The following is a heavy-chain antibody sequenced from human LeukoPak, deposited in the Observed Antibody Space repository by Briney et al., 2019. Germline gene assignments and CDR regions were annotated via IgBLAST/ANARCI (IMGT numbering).Heavy chain of an antibody. V-gene: IGHV4-39*02. D-gene: IGHD3-22*01. CDR2: IYYSGST. CDR1: GGSISSSSYY. CDR3: ARDDSSGYYPDY. Sequence: SETLSLTCTVSGGSISSSSYYWGWIRQPPGKGLEWIGSIYYSGSTYYNPSLKSRVTISVDTSKNQFSLKLSSVTAADTAVYYRARDDSSGYYPDYWGQGTLVTVSS. J-gene: IGHJ4*02.